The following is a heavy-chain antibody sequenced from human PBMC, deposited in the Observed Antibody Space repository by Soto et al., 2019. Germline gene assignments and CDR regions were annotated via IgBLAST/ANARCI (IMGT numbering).Heavy chain of an antibody. J-gene: IGHJ6*02. V-gene: IGHV3-21*01. CDR2: ISSSSSYI. Sequence: EVQLVESGGGLVKPGGSLRLSCAASGFTFSSYSMNWVRQAPGKGLEWVSSISSSSSYIYYADSVKGRFTISRDNAKNSLYLQMNSLRAEDTAVYYCARDKSEDIVVVVALLGMDVWGQGTTVTVSS. CDR1: GFTFSSYS. CDR3: ARDKSEDIVVVVALLGMDV. D-gene: IGHD2-15*01.